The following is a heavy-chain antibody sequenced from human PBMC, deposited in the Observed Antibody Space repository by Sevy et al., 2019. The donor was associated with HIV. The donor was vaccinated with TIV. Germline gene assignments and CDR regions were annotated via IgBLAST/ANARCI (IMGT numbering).Heavy chain of an antibody. V-gene: IGHV3-21*01. J-gene: IGHJ4*02. D-gene: IGHD3-10*01. CDR3: ARNSDYYASGPPDS. Sequence: GGCLRLSCAASGFTFSYYNMNWVRQAPGKGLEWVSSISSGSSYIFYVDSVKGRFTISRDNAKDSLFLQMNSLRAEDTAVYYCARNSDYYASGPPDSWGRGTLVTVSS. CDR1: GFTFSYYN. CDR2: ISSGSSYI.